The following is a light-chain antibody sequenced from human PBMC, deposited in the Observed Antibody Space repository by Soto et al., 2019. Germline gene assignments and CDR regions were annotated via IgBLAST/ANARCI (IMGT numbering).Light chain of an antibody. J-gene: IGKJ1*01. V-gene: IGKV1-39*01. CDR1: QSIRSY. CDR2: SAS. CDR3: QQGYSTLTWT. Sequence: DIQMTQSPSSLSASVGDRVTITCRASQSIRSYLNWYQQKPGKAPKLLIYSASNLQSGVPSRFSGSRSGTDFTLTISSLQPEDFATYYCQQGYSTLTWTFGQGTKVEIK.